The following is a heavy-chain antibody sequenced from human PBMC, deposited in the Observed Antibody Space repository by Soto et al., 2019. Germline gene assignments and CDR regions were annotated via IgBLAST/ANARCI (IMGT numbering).Heavy chain of an antibody. Sequence: SETLSLTCAAYGGSFSGHYCSWVRQPPGKGLEWIGEINYSETTNYNPSLESPVTVSVDSFKNQCTLKVTSVTAADTAVYYCARDRSTGDYWGQGTLVTVSS. D-gene: IGHD6-6*01. CDR1: GGSFSGHY. J-gene: IGHJ4*02. CDR3: ARDRSTGDY. V-gene: IGHV4-34*01. CDR2: INYSETT.